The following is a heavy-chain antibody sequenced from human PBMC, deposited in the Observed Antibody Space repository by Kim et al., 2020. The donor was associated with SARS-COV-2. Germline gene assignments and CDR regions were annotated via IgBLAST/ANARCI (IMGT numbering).Heavy chain of an antibody. CDR3: ARHKFRRNHYVFDY. D-gene: IGHD3-16*01. CDR1: GFAVSGNY. J-gene: IGHJ4*02. V-gene: IGHV3-66*04. CDR2: LYSGGNA. Sequence: GGSLRLSCAASGFAVSGNYMTWVRQAPGKGLEWVAVLYSGGNAYYRDSVKGRFTIARDNSENTLYLEMHSLRAEDTALYYCARHKFRRNHYVFDYWGQGT.